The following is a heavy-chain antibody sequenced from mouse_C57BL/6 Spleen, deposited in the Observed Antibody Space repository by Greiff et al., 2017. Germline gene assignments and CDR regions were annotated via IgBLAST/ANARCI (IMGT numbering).Heavy chain of an antibody. V-gene: IGHV1-50*01. D-gene: IGHD1-1*01. Sequence: QVQLKQPGAELVKPGASVKLSCKASGYTFTSYWMQWVKQRPGQGLEWIGEIDPSDSYTNYNQKFKGKATLTVDTSSSTAYMQLSSLTSEDSAVYYCARRYYGSSYGYWYFDGWGTGTTVTVAS. J-gene: IGHJ1*03. CDR3: ARRYYGSSYGYWYFDG. CDR1: GYTFTSYW. CDR2: IDPSDSYT.